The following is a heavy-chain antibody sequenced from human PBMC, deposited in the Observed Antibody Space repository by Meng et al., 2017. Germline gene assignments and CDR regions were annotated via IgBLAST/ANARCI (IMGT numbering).Heavy chain of an antibody. V-gene: IGHV3-30*01. Sequence: QLVGYGGRVVHPGRSLRLSCAASGFTFSSYAMHWVRQAPGKGLEWVAVISYDGSNKYYADSVKGRFTISRDNSKNTLYLQMNSLRAEDTAVYYCARSSGYLDYWGQGTLVTVSS. D-gene: IGHD6-19*01. CDR1: GFTFSSYA. CDR3: ARSSGYLDY. J-gene: IGHJ4*02. CDR2: ISYDGSNK.